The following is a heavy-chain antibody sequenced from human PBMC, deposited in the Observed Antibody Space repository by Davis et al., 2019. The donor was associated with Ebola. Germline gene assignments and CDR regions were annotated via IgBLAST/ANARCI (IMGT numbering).Heavy chain of an antibody. Sequence: LVQVSCKASRYTFTSYGISWVRQAPGQRLEWMGRINPNSGGTNYAQKFQGRVTMTRETSISTAYMELSRLRSDDTAVYYCATFVDTSSDYWGQGTLVTVSS. J-gene: IGHJ4*02. V-gene: IGHV1-2*06. CDR3: ATFVDTSSDY. CDR2: INPNSGGT. D-gene: IGHD5-18*01. CDR1: RYTFTSYG.